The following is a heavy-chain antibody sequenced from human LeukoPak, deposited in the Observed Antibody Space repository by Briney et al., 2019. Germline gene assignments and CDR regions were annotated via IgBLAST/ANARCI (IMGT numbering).Heavy chain of an antibody. Sequence: SETLSLTCTVSGVSISSSSYYWGWIRQPPGKGLEWIGSIYYSGSTYYNPSLKSRVTISGDTSKNQFSLKLSSVTAADTAVYYCARGLGSSSWSVYYYYYMDVWGKGTTVTVSS. D-gene: IGHD6-13*01. J-gene: IGHJ6*03. CDR1: GVSISSSSYY. CDR3: ARGLGSSSWSVYYYYYMDV. V-gene: IGHV4-39*01. CDR2: IYYSGST.